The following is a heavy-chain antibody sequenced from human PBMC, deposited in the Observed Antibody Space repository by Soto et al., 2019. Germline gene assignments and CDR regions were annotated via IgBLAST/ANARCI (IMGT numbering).Heavy chain of an antibody. V-gene: IGHV1-2*04. CDR3: ARESGGTTATLDYYYFYMDV. CDR2: IHPNSGRT. CDR1: GYAFSQFY. J-gene: IGHJ6*03. Sequence: QVQLVQSGAEVKKPGASVKVSCKASGYAFSQFYIHWMRQAPGQGLEWMGWIHPNSGRTKFAQNFQGWVTLTRDTSIKTVYMDLSGPKSDATAVYYCARESGGTTATLDYYYFYMDVWGKGTTVTVSS. D-gene: IGHD4-17*01.